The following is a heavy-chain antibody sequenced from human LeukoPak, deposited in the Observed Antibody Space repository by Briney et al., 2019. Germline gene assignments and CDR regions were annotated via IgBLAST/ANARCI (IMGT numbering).Heavy chain of an antibody. V-gene: IGHV1-8*01. CDR2: MNPNSGNT. CDR1: GYTFTSYD. CDR3: ARGEAYYDFWSGSFDV. J-gene: IGHJ6*04. D-gene: IGHD3-3*01. Sequence: ASVKASCKASGYTFTSYDINWVRQATGQGLEWMGWMNPNSGNTGYAQKFQGRVTMTRNTSISTAYMELSNLRSEDTAVYYCARGEAYYDFWSGSFDVWGKGTTVTVSS.